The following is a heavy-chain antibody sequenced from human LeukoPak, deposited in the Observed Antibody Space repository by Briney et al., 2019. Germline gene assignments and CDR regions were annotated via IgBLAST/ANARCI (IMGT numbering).Heavy chain of an antibody. CDR2: ISAYNGNT. V-gene: IGHV1-18*01. J-gene: IGHJ4*02. CDR3: ARSCSNDNCYLLDY. Sequence: ASVKVSCKASGYTFTSYGISWVRQAPGQGLEWMGWISAYNGNTNYAQKLQGRVTMTTDTSTSTVYMELSSLRSEDTAVYYCARSCSNDNCYLLDYWGQGTLVTVSS. CDR1: GYTFTSYG. D-gene: IGHD2-15*01.